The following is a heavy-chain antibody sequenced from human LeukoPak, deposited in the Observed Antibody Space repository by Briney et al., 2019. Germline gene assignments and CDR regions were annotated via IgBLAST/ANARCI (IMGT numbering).Heavy chain of an antibody. CDR3: ARDRGFGDPDYYYYGMDV. J-gene: IGHJ6*02. V-gene: IGHV3-66*01. D-gene: IGHD2-21*01. CDR2: IYSGGST. CDR1: GFTVSSNY. Sequence: GGSLRLSCAASGFTVSSNYMSWVRQAPGKGLEWVSVIYSGGSTYYADSVEGRFTISRDNSKNTLYLQMNSLRAEDTAVYYCARDRGFGDPDYYYYGMDVWGQGTTVTVSS.